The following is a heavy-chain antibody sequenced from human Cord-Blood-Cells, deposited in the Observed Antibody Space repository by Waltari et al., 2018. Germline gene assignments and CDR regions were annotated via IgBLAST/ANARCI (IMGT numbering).Heavy chain of an antibody. CDR3: TTDWIVLVVYAIDY. D-gene: IGHD2-8*02. V-gene: IGHV3-15*01. CDR2: IKSKTDGGTT. CDR1: GSTFRNPW. J-gene: IGHJ4*02. Sequence: EVQLVESGGGLVQPGGSLRLSCAASGSTFRNPWMSWVRQAPGKGPEWVGRIKSKTDGGTTDYAAPVKGRFTISRDDSKNTLYLQMNSPKTEDTVVYYCTTDWIVLVVYAIDYWGQGTLVTVSS.